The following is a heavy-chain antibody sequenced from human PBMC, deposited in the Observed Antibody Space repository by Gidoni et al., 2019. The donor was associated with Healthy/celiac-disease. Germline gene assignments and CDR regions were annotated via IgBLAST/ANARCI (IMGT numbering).Heavy chain of an antibody. J-gene: IGHJ5*02. Sequence: EAPLVQSGAEVNTPGATVKIFCQVSGSTFTDPLIHLVQQAPGKGPEWPGLVDPEEGETIYAEKFQGRGTITADTSTDTAYMELSSLRSEDTAVYYCATDWGSFGQSSGSYLGWVDPWGQGTLVTVSS. V-gene: IGHV1-69-2*01. CDR1: GSTFTDPL. CDR3: ATDWGSFGQSSGSYLGWVDP. D-gene: IGHD1-26*01. CDR2: VDPEEGET.